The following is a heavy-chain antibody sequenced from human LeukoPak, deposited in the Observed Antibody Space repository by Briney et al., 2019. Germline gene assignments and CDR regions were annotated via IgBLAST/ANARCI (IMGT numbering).Heavy chain of an antibody. Sequence: GGSLRLSCAASGFTVNNNYMTWVRQAPGKGLEWVSVIYSGGTTYYADSVKGRFTISRDNSKNTLYLQMNSLRVDDTAVYYCARDPGIRNGMDVWGQGTTVTVPS. D-gene: IGHD2/OR15-2a*01. CDR3: ARDPGIRNGMDV. J-gene: IGHJ6*02. V-gene: IGHV3-53*01. CDR2: IYSGGTT. CDR1: GFTVNNNY.